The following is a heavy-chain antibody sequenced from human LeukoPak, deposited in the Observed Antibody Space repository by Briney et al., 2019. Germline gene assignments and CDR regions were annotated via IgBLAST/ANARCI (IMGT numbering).Heavy chain of an antibody. V-gene: IGHV1-69*04. CDR1: GGTFSSYA. D-gene: IGHD4-17*01. J-gene: IGHJ4*02. CDR3: ARAAYDYGDPILHFDY. CDR2: IIPIFGIA. Sequence: SLKVSCKASGGTFSSYAISWVRQAPGQGLEWMGRIIPIFGIANYAQKFQGRVTITADKSTSTAYMELSSLRSEDTAVYYCARAAYDYGDPILHFDYWGQGTLVTVSS.